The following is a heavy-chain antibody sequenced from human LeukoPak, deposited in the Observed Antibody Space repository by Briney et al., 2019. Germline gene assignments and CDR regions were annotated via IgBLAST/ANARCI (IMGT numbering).Heavy chain of an antibody. J-gene: IGHJ4*02. V-gene: IGHV3-33*06. CDR3: AKSGRNWAYLEY. Sequence: GSLSLSCAVSGFTLSNYGMHWVRQAPGRGLEWVAVIWYDGTNKYYADSVRGRFTISRDSSKNTLYLQMNSLRVEDTAVYYCAKSGRNWAYLEYWGQGTLVTVSS. CDR2: IWYDGTNK. D-gene: IGHD7-27*01. CDR1: GFTLSNYG.